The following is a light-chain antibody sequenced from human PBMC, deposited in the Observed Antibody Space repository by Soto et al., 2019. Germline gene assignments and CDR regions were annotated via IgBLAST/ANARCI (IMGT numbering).Light chain of an antibody. Sequence: QSALTQPASVSGSPGQSITISCTGTSSDVGGYNYVSWYRQHPGKAPKILIYEVTNRPSGVSNRFSGSKSGNTASLTISGLQAEDESHYYCSSYTTSSAYVLFGGGTKVTVL. CDR2: EVT. CDR3: SSYTTSSAYVL. V-gene: IGLV2-14*01. CDR1: SSDVGGYNY. J-gene: IGLJ2*01.